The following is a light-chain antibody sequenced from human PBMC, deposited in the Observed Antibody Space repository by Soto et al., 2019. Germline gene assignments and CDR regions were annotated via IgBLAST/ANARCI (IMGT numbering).Light chain of an antibody. CDR2: DAF. CDR1: QSVNRY. CDR3: QQRSNWPPWT. V-gene: IGKV3-11*01. J-gene: IGKJ1*01. Sequence: EIVLTQSPATLSLSPGERATLSCRASQSVNRYLAWYKHRPGQAPRLLIYDAFNRATGVPARFTGSGSGTDFTLNISSLEPEDSAVYYCQQRSNWPPWTFGQGTKVEIK.